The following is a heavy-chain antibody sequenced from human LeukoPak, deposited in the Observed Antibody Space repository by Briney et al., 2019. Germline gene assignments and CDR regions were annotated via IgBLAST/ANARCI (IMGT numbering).Heavy chain of an antibody. V-gene: IGHV3-21*04. CDR1: GFTFSVYG. D-gene: IGHD4-17*01. J-gene: IGHJ4*02. CDR2: VSDSSRHI. CDR3: QTTVTTPYYLDY. Sequence: GGSLRLSCAASGFTFSVYGMSWVRHAPGKGLEWVSSVSDSSRHIHYADSVEGRFTISRDNSKNTLYLQMNSLRAEDTAVYYCQTTVTTPYYLDYWGQGTLVTVSS.